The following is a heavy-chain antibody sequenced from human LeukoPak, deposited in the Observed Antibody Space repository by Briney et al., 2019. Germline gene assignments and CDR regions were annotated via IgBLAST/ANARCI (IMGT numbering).Heavy chain of an antibody. CDR1: GFTFSSYA. Sequence: PGGSLRLSCAASGFTFSSYAMSWVRQAPGKGLEWVAVISYDGSNKYYADSVKGRFTISRDNSKNTLYLQMNSLRAEDTAVYYCARDFWSGTPQSYYFDYWGQGTLITASS. CDR2: ISYDGSNK. V-gene: IGHV3-30-3*01. J-gene: IGHJ4*02. D-gene: IGHD3-3*01. CDR3: ARDFWSGTPQSYYFDY.